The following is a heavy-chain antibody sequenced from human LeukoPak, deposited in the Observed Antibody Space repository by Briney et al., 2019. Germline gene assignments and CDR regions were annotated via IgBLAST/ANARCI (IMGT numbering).Heavy chain of an antibody. D-gene: IGHD3-22*01. CDR1: GGTFSSFA. CDR2: IIPFFGTT. Sequence: ASVKVSCKASGGTFSSFAISWVRQAPGQGLEWMGGIIPFFGTTNYAQKFQGRVAITADKSTSTAYMELSSLRSEDTAVYYCARVEYYYDSSGYLYYYGMDVWGQGTTVTVSS. CDR3: ARVEYYYDSSGYLYYYGMDV. V-gene: IGHV1-69*06. J-gene: IGHJ6*02.